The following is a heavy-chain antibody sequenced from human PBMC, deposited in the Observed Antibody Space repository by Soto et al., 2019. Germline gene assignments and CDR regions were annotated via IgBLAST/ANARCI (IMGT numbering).Heavy chain of an antibody. J-gene: IGHJ5*02. CDR3: AGFKEGNILCLRWLDP. V-gene: IGHV3-11*01. Sequence: GGSLRLSCVASGVDFRGSYMNWIRQAPGKGLEWISYISDTGRTIHYADSVKGRFVISRDNSKDSLYLQMNDLRADDTAVYYCAGFKEGNILCLRWLDPWGQGTLVTVSS. D-gene: IGHD4-4*01. CDR1: GVDFRGSY. CDR2: ISDTGRTI.